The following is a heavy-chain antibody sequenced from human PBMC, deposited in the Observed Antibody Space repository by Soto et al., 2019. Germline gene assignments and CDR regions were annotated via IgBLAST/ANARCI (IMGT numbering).Heavy chain of an antibody. CDR1: GFTFSSYG. Sequence: LRLSCAASGFTFSSYGMHWVRQAPGKGLEWVAVIWYDGSNKYYADSVKGRFTISRDNSKNTLYLQMNSLRAEDTAVYYCATRDYYDSRNFYYYYFDYWGRGTLVTVSS. CDR3: ATRDYYDSRNFYYYYFDY. D-gene: IGHD3-22*01. CDR2: IWYDGSNK. V-gene: IGHV3-33*01. J-gene: IGHJ4*02.